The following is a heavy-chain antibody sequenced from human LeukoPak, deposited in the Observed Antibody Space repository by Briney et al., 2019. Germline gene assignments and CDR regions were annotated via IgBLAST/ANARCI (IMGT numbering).Heavy chain of an antibody. J-gene: IGHJ4*02. CDR1: GYTFTGYY. Sequence: GASVKVSCKASGYTFTGYYMHWVRQAPGQGLEWMGWINPNSGGTNYAQKFQGRVTMTRDTSISTAYMELSRLRSDDTAVYYCARGAYGDYVGSDYWGQGTLVTVSS. D-gene: IGHD4-17*01. CDR3: ARGAYGDYVGSDY. CDR2: INPNSGGT. V-gene: IGHV1-2*02.